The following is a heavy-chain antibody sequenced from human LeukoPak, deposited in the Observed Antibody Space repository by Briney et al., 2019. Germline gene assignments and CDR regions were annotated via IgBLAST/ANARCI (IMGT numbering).Heavy chain of an antibody. D-gene: IGHD6-6*01. Sequence: GGSLRLSCAASGFTFSDDYMSWIRQAPGKGLEWVSYISSSGSTIYYADSVKGRFTISRDNAKNSLYLQMNSLRAEDTAVYYCARDGIAARTSLYYYYYMDVWGKGTTVTVSS. CDR3: ARDGIAARTSLYYYYYMDV. CDR2: ISSSGSTI. CDR1: GFTFSDDY. V-gene: IGHV3-11*04. J-gene: IGHJ6*03.